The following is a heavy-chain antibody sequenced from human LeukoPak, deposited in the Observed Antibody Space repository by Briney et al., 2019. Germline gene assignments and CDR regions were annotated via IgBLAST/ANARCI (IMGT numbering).Heavy chain of an antibody. CDR2: ISSSGSTI. Sequence: GGSLRLSCAASGFTFSDYYMSWIRQAPGKGLEWVSYISSSGSTIYYADSVKGRFTISRDNAKNSLYLQMYSLRAEDTAVYYCARSYDILTGYYSRYYYYGMDVWGQGTTVTVSS. CDR3: ARSYDILTGYYSRYYYYGMDV. CDR1: GFTFSDYY. D-gene: IGHD3-9*01. V-gene: IGHV3-11*01. J-gene: IGHJ6*02.